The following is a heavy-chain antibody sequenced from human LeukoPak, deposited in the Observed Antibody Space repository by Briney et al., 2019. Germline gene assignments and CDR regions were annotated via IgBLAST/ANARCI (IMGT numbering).Heavy chain of an antibody. J-gene: IGHJ4*02. CDR3: AKDKRPSRGLHTADFDY. CDR2: ISWNSGSI. CDR1: GFTFDDYA. Sequence: PGGSLRLSCAASGFTFDDYAMHWVRQAPGKGLEWVSGISWNSGSIGYADSVKGRFTISRDNAKNSLYLQMNSLRAEDTALYYCAKDKRPSRGLHTADFDYWGQGTLVTVSS. V-gene: IGHV3-9*01. D-gene: IGHD4-11*01.